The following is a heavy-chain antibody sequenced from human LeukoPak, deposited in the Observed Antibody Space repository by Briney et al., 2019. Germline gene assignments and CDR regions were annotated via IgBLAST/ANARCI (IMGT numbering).Heavy chain of an antibody. CDR3: AKDFRRMVRGVITYFDH. Sequence: PGRSLRLSCAASGFTFSSYGMHWVRQAPGKGLEWVAVISYDGSNKYYADSVKGRFTISRDNSKNTLYLQMNSLRAEDTAVYYCAKDFRRMVRGVITYFDHWGQGTLVTVSS. D-gene: IGHD3-10*01. V-gene: IGHV3-30*18. CDR2: ISYDGSNK. CDR1: GFTFSSYG. J-gene: IGHJ4*02.